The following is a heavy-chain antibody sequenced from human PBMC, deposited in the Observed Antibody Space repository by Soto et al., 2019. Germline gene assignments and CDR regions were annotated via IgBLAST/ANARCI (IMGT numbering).Heavy chain of an antibody. V-gene: IGHV4-31*03. CDR1: GGSISSGGYY. CDR3: ARGDIVVVRAVMGPWESMPPRGGMDV. Sequence: SETLSLTCTVSGGSISSGGYYWSWTRQHPGKGLEWIGYIYYSASTYYNPSLKSRVTLSVDTSKNQFSLKLSSVTAADTAVYSCARGDIVVVRAVMGPWESMPPRGGMDVWGQGTTVTVSS. CDR2: IYYSAST. D-gene: IGHD2-2*01. J-gene: IGHJ6*02.